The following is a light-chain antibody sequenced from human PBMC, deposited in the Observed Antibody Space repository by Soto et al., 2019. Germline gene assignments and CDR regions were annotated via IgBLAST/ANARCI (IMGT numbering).Light chain of an antibody. J-gene: IGLJ2*01. V-gene: IGLV4-69*01. CDR2: LTSDGTH. CDR1: SGHSTYA. CDR3: QTWGTAIHDVV. Sequence: QPVLTQSPSASASLGASVKLTCTLSSGHSTYAIAWHQQQPEKGPRYLMKLTSDGTHSKGDGIPDRFSGSSSGAERHLTISSLQSDDEADYYCQTWGTAIHDVVFGGGTKLTVL.